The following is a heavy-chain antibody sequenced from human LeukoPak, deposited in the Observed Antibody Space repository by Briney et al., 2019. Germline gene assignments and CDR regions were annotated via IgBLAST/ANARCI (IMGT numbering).Heavy chain of an antibody. V-gene: IGHV4-59*01. Sequence: PSETLSLTCTVSGGSISSYYWSWIRQPPGKGLEWIGYISYSGTTNYNPSLKSRVTMSVDTSKNQFSLNLSSVTAADTAVYYCARSGGGDPLVWGQGTLVTVSS. CDR3: ARSGGGDPLV. D-gene: IGHD2-21*02. J-gene: IGHJ4*02. CDR2: ISYSGTT. CDR1: GGSISSYY.